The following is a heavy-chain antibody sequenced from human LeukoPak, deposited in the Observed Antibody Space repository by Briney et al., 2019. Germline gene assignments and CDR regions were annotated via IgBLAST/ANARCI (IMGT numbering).Heavy chain of an antibody. CDR3: ARDQGSTYYDILTGYSPYYYYYYMDV. J-gene: IGHJ6*03. D-gene: IGHD3-9*01. CDR2: ISAYNGNT. V-gene: IGHV1-18*01. Sequence: GASVKVSCKASGYTFTSYGISWVRQAPGQGLEWMGWISAYNGNTNYAQKLQGRVTMTTDTSTSTAYMELRSLRSDDTAVYYCARDQGSTYYDILTGYSPYYYYYYMDVWGKGTTVTVSS. CDR1: GYTFTSYG.